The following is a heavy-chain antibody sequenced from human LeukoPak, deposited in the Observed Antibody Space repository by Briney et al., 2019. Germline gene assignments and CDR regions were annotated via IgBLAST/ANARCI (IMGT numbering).Heavy chain of an antibody. CDR1: GGTFSSYA. CDR2: IIPILGIA. CDR3: AVPRAGYSSSWYVGYGVLIGNYFDY. D-gene: IGHD6-13*01. V-gene: IGHV1-69*04. Sequence: ASVEVSCKASGGTFSSYAISWVRQAPGQGLEWMGRIIPILGIANYAQKFQGRVTITADKSTSTAYMELSSLRSEDTAVYYCAVPRAGYSSSWYVGYGVLIGNYFDYWGQGTLVTVSS. J-gene: IGHJ4*02.